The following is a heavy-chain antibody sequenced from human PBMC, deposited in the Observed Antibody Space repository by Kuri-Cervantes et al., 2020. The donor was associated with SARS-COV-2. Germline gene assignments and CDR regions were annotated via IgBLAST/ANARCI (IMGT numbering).Heavy chain of an antibody. J-gene: IGHJ5*02. CDR1: GGSVSSYY. Sequence: GSLRLSCTVSGGSVSSYYWSWIRQPPGKGLEWIGYIYYSGSTNYNPSLKSRVTISVDTSKNQFSLKLSSVTAADTAVYYCARDWGSLLRYFDWSNWFDPWGQGTLVTVSS. CDR3: ARDWGSLLRYFDWSNWFDP. D-gene: IGHD3-9*01. CDR2: IYYSGST. V-gene: IGHV4-59*02.